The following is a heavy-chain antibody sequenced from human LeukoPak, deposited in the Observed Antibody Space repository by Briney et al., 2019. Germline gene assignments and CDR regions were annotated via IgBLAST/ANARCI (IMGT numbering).Heavy chain of an antibody. CDR2: IYTSGST. CDR3: ARDGYSYGSYYFDY. D-gene: IGHD5-18*01. CDR1: GGSISSYY. V-gene: IGHV4-4*07. Sequence: PSETLSLTCTVSGGSISSYYWSWIRQPAGKGLEWIGRIYTSGSTNYNPSLKSRVTMSVDTSKNQFSLKLSSVTAADTAVYYCARDGYSYGSYYFDYWGQGTLVTVSS. J-gene: IGHJ4*02.